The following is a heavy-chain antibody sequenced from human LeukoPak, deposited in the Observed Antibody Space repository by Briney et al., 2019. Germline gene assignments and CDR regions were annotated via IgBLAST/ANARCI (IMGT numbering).Heavy chain of an antibody. Sequence: GGSLRLSCAASGFTFSSYEMNWVRQAPGKGLEWVSYITTSGRTIYYADSVKGRFTISRDNAKNSLYLQMNSLRAEDTAVYYCARGEDYGTNSFDYWGQGTLVTVSS. CDR3: ARGEDYGTNSFDY. V-gene: IGHV3-48*03. CDR2: ITTSGRTI. D-gene: IGHD4-17*01. CDR1: GFTFSSYE. J-gene: IGHJ4*02.